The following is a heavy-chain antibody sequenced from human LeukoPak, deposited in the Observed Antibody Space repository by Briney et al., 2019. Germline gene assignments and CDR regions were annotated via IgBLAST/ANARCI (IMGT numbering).Heavy chain of an antibody. CDR2: IYTSGST. CDR1: GFTFSIYA. J-gene: IGHJ4*02. CDR3: ARDGEYGSVDY. V-gene: IGHV4-4*07. D-gene: IGHD3-10*01. Sequence: PGGSLRLSCAASGFTFSIYAMSWIRQPAGKGLEWIGRIYTSGSTNYNPSLKSRVTMSVDTSKNQFSLKLSSVTAADTAVYYCARDGEYGSVDYWGQGTLVTVSS.